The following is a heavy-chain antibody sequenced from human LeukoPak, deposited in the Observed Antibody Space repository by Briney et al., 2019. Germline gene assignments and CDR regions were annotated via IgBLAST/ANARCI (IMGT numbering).Heavy chain of an antibody. Sequence: GESLKISCKSSEYTFSTYWIGWVRQMPGKGLEWMGIIYPDDSDTRYSPSFQGQVTISADKSISTAYLQWSSLKASDTAMYYCARQGGAAAGPIFDYWGQGTLVTVSS. CDR1: EYTFSTYW. V-gene: IGHV5-51*01. CDR3: ARQGGAAAGPIFDY. CDR2: IYPDDSDT. D-gene: IGHD6-13*01. J-gene: IGHJ4*02.